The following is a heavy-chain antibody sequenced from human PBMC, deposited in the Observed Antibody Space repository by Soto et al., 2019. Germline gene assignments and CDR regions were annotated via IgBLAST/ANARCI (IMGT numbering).Heavy chain of an antibody. D-gene: IGHD3-22*01. J-gene: IGHJ3*02. V-gene: IGHV4-59*01. CDR1: GGSISTDY. Sequence: QVQLQESGPGLVKPSETLSLTCSVSGGSISTDYWTWIRQPPGKGLEWIGYIYYSGGTNYNPSLKSRLTMSVDTSKNHFSLKLSSVTAADTAVYYCARERSGFDAFDIWGQGTMVTVSS. CDR2: IYYSGGT. CDR3: ARERSGFDAFDI.